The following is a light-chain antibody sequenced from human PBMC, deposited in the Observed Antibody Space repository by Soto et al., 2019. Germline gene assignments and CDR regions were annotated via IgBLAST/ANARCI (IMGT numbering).Light chain of an antibody. CDR1: ESIRSW. V-gene: IGKV1-5*03. Sequence: DIQMTQSPSTLSASVGDRVTITCRASESIRSWLAWYQQKAGKVPRLLIYRASALESGVPSRFSGGNSGTEFTLTISGLQPDDFATYYCQQYYTYPWTFGPGTKVEIK. CDR2: RAS. CDR3: QQYYTYPWT. J-gene: IGKJ1*01.